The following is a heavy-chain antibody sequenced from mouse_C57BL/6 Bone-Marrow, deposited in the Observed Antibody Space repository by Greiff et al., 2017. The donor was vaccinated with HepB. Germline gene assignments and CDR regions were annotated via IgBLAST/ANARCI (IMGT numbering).Heavy chain of an antibody. D-gene: IGHD1-1*01. CDR1: GYTFTDYY. CDR3: ASGGITTAMDY. Sequence: VQLQQSGPVLVKPGASVKMSCKASGYTFTDYYMNWVKQSHGKSLEWIGVINPYNGGTSYNQKFKGKATLTVDKSSSTAYMELNSLTSEDSAVYYCASGGITTAMDYWGQGTSVTVSS. CDR2: INPYNGGT. V-gene: IGHV1-19*01. J-gene: IGHJ4*01.